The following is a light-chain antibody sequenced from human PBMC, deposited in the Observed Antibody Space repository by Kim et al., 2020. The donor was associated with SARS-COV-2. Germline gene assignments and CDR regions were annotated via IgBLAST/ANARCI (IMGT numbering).Light chain of an antibody. Sequence: SSELTQDPAVSVALGQTVRITCQGDSLRSYYASWYQQKPGQAPVLVIYGKNNRPSGIPDRFSGSSSGNTASLTITGAQAEDEADYYCNSRDSSGNPLYVFGTGTQLTVL. CDR1: SLRSYY. CDR2: GKN. V-gene: IGLV3-19*01. CDR3: NSRDSSGNPLYV. J-gene: IGLJ1*01.